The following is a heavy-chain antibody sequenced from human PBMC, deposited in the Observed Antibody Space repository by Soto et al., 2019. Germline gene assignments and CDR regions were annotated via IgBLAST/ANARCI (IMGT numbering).Heavy chain of an antibody. CDR2: IYSGDST. CDR1: GFTVSSNY. V-gene: IGHV3-66*01. D-gene: IGHD2-2*01. Sequence: EVQLVESGGGLVQPGGSLRLSCAASGFTVSSNYMSWVRQAPGKGLEWVSVIYSGDSTYYADSVKGRFTISRDNSKNTLYLQMNRLRAEDTAVYYCARGGACSSTSCYPGAFDIWGQGTMVIVSS. CDR3: ARGGACSSTSCYPGAFDI. J-gene: IGHJ3*02.